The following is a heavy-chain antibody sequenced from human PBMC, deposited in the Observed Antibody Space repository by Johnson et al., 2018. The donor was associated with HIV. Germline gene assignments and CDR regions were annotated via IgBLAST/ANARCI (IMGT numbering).Heavy chain of an antibody. J-gene: IGHJ3*02. CDR3: TTDSGSYQGWSVFDI. CDR1: GFIVSSNY. Sequence: VQLVESGGGLIQPGGSLRLSCGASGFIVSSNYMSWVRQAPGKGLEWVSVIYSGGSTYYADSVKGRFPISRDNSKNTLYLQMNSLRAEDTAVYFCTTDSGSYQGWSVFDIWGQGTMVIVSS. V-gene: IGHV3-53*01. D-gene: IGHD1-26*01. CDR2: IYSGGST.